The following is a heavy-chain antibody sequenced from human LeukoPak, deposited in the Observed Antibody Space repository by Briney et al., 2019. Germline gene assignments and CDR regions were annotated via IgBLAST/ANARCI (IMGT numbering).Heavy chain of an antibody. CDR1: GYRFTSYW. Sequence: GESLKISCKGSGYRFTSYWIGWVRQMPGKGLEWMGIIYPGDSDTRYSPSFQGQVTISADKSISTAYLQWSSLKASDTAMYYCARQHCTNGVCYDADRMDVWGKGTTVTVSS. CDR3: ARQHCTNGVCYDADRMDV. CDR2: IYPGDSDT. J-gene: IGHJ6*03. D-gene: IGHD2-8*01. V-gene: IGHV5-51*01.